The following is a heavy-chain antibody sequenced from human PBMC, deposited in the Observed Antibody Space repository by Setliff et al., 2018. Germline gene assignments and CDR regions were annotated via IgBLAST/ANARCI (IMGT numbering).Heavy chain of an antibody. CDR1: GGSFSDYY. D-gene: IGHD2-15*01. J-gene: IGHJ4*02. CDR2: INHSGST. CDR3: ARTCSGSGCYAGLES. Sequence: KSSETLSLTCGASGGSFSDYYWSWIRQTPGKGLEWIGEINHSGSTKCNPSLKSRVTLSVDTPKNQFSLYLQMNSLRPEDTAVYYCARTCSGSGCYAGLESWGQGTPVTAPQ. V-gene: IGHV4-34*01.